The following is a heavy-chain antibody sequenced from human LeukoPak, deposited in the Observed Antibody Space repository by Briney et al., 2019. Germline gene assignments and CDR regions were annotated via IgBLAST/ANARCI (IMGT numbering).Heavy chain of an antibody. D-gene: IGHD3-10*01. CDR1: GGSISSYY. V-gene: IGHV4-59*01. Sequence: SETLSLTCTVSGGSISSYYWSWIRQPPGKGLEWIGYIYYSGSTNYNPSLKSRVTISVDTSKNQFSLKLSSVTAADTAVYYCARVGPYYYGSGSYYNGADAFDIWGQGTMVTVSS. CDR3: ARVGPYYYGSGSYYNGADAFDI. CDR2: IYYSGST. J-gene: IGHJ3*02.